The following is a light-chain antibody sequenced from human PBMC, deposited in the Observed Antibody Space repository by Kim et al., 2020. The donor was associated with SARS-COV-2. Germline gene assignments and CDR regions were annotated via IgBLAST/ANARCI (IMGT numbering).Light chain of an antibody. Sequence: DVVMTQSPLSLPVTLGQPASISCRSSQSLVYSDGNTYLNWFQQRPGQSPRRLIYKVSNRDSGVPDRFSGSGSGTDFTLKISRVEAEDVGVYSCMQDIHPITFGRGTRLEIK. CDR3: MQDIHPIT. CDR1: QSLVYSDGNTY. V-gene: IGKV2-30*01. J-gene: IGKJ5*01. CDR2: KVS.